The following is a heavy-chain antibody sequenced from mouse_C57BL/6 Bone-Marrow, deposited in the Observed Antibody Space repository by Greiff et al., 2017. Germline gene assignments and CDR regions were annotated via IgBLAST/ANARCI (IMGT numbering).Heavy chain of an antibody. CDR2: IHPNSGST. J-gene: IGHJ4*01. V-gene: IGHV1-64*01. D-gene: IGHD1-1*01. CDR3: ASPLLLRRAMDY. CDR1: GYTFTSYW. Sequence: QVQLQQPGAELVKPGASVKLSCKASGYTFTSYWMHWVKQRPGQGLEWIGMIHPNSGSTNYNEKFKSKATLTVDKSSSTAYMQLSSLTSEDSAVYYCASPLLLRRAMDYWGQGTSVTVSS.